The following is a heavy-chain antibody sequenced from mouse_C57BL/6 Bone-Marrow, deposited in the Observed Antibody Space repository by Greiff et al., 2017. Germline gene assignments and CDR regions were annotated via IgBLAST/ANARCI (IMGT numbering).Heavy chain of an antibody. CDR1: GYSFTSYY. Sequence: QVQLQQSGPELVKPGASVKISWKASGYSFTSYYIHWVKQRPGQGLGWIGWIYPGSGNTKYNEKFKGKATLTADTSSSTAYMQLSSLTSEDSAVYYCARSPLRRYFDVWGTGTTVTVSS. J-gene: IGHJ1*03. V-gene: IGHV1-66*01. D-gene: IGHD1-1*01. CDR2: IYPGSGNT. CDR3: ARSPLRRYFDV.